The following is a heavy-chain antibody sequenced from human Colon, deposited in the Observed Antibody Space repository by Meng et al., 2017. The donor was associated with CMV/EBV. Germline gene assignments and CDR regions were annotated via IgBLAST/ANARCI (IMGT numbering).Heavy chain of an antibody. J-gene: IGHJ6*02. Sequence: GESLKISCAASGFTFSSYAMHWVRQAPGKGLEWVAVISYDGSNKYYADSVKGRFTISRDNSKNTLYLQMNGLRAEDTAVYYCARIPGYSGYDIYYYYGMDVWGQGTTVTVSS. CDR2: ISYDGSNK. CDR3: ARIPGYSGYDIYYYYGMDV. CDR1: GFTFSSYA. D-gene: IGHD5-12*01. V-gene: IGHV3-30*04.